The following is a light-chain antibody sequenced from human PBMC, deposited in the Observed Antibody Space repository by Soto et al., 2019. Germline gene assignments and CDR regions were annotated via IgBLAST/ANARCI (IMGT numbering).Light chain of an antibody. J-gene: IGKJ5*01. CDR3: HQRNK. CDR1: KFLSIY. CDR2: DTS. V-gene: IGKV3-11*01. Sequence: EVVLTQSPATLSLAPGERATLSCRASKFLSIYLAWYQQKPGQPPRLLIYDTSNRATGIPARFSGSRSGTDFTLTISSLEPEDFGVYFCHQRNKFGQGTRLEIK.